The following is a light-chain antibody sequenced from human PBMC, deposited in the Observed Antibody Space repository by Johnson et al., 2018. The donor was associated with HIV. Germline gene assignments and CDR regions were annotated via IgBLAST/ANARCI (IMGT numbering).Light chain of an antibody. J-gene: IGLJ1*01. CDR2: DNN. CDR1: SSNIGNNY. Sequence: QSVLTQPPSVSAAPGQKVTISCSGSSSNIGNNYVSWYQQLPGTAPKLLIYDNNKRPSGIPDRFSGSKSGTSATLGITGLQTGDEADYYCGTWDSSTGYVFGTGTKVTVL. V-gene: IGLV1-51*01. CDR3: GTWDSSTGYV.